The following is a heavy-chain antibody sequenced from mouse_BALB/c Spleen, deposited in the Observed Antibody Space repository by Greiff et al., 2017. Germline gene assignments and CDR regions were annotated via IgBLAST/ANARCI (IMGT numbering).Heavy chain of an antibody. CDR2: IWAGGST. Sequence: VMLVESGPGLVAPSQSLSITCTVSGFSLTSYGVHWVRQPPGKGLEWLGVIWAGGSTNYNSALMSRLSISKDNSKSQVFLKMNSLQTDDTAMYYCARGDYYGSSYPLFDYWGQGTTLTVSS. V-gene: IGHV2-9*02. CDR3: ARGDYYGSSYPLFDY. J-gene: IGHJ2*01. CDR1: GFSLTSYG. D-gene: IGHD1-1*01.